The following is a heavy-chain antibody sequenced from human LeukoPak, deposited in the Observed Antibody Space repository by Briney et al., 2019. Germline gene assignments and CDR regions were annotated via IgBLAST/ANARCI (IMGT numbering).Heavy chain of an antibody. D-gene: IGHD1-14*01. V-gene: IGHV4-39*07. J-gene: IGHJ3*02. CDR2: IYYSGST. CDR3: ASDDRDQDAFDI. CDR1: GGSISSSSYY. Sequence: PSETLSLTCTVSGGSISSSSYYWGWIRQPPGKGLEWIGSIYYSGSTYYNPSLKSRVTISVDTSKNQFSLKLSSVTAADTAVYYCASDDRDQDAFDIWGQGTMVTVSS.